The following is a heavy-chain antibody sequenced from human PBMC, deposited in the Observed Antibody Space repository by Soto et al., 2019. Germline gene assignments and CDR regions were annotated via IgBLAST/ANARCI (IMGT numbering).Heavy chain of an antibody. CDR3: AREGGESSDGLYYFDS. CDR1: GGSTSSDNY. D-gene: IGHD3-16*01. CDR2: IYYSGNT. V-gene: IGHV4-30-4*01. J-gene: IGHJ4*02. Sequence: TLSLTCTVSGGSTSSDNYWSWIRQPPGKGLEWIGHIYYSGNTDYNPSLKSRLAISIDTSKNQFSLKLSSVTAADTAVYFCAREGGESSDGLYYFDSWGQGSLVTV.